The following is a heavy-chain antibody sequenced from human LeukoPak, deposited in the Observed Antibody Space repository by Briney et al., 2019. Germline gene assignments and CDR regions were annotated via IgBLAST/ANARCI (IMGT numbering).Heavy chain of an antibody. V-gene: IGHV3-21*01. CDR1: GFTFSSYS. D-gene: IGHD3-3*01. CDR3: ARDNTIFGVVRYYFDY. J-gene: IGHJ4*02. Sequence: AGGSLRLSCAASGFTFSSYSMNWVRQAPGKGLEWVSSSSSSSSYIYYADSVKGRFTISRDNAKNSLYLQMNSLRAEDTAVYYCARDNTIFGVVRYYFDYWGQGTLVTVSS. CDR2: SSSSSSYI.